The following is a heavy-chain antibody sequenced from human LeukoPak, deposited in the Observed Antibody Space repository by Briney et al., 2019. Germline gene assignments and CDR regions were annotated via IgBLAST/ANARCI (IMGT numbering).Heavy chain of an antibody. Sequence: ASVKVSCKATGGTFSSYAISWVRHATGQGLEWMGGIIPIFGTANYAQKFRGRVTITTDESTSTAYMELSSLRSEDTAVYYCARGGPVVAAINRLTWFDPWGQGTLVTVSS. CDR1: GGTFSSYA. CDR2: IIPIFGTA. CDR3: ARGGPVVAAINRLTWFDP. V-gene: IGHV1-69*05. D-gene: IGHD2-15*01. J-gene: IGHJ5*02.